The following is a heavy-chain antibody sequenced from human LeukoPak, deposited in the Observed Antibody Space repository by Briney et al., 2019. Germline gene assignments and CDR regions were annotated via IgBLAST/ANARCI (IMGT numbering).Heavy chain of an antibody. V-gene: IGHV3-66*01. CDR3: ARGRVTTPYYYYYGMDA. J-gene: IGHJ6*02. Sequence: PGGSLRLSCAASGFTVSSNYMSWVRQAPGKGLEWVSVIYSGGSTYYADSVKGRFTISRDNSKNTLYLQMNSLRAEDTAVYYCARGRVTTPYYYYYGMDAWGQGTTVTVSS. D-gene: IGHD4-11*01. CDR1: GFTVSSNY. CDR2: IYSGGST.